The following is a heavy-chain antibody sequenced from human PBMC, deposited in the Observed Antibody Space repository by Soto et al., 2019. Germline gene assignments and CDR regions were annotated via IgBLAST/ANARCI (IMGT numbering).Heavy chain of an antibody. CDR3: AIYAAVGLLEY. Sequence: QVQLVQSGAEVTKPGASVKVSCKASGYTCTSYGISWVRQAPGQGLDGMGWLSAYNGNTNYAQKLQGRVTMTTDTPTSTAYMELRSLRSDDTAVYYCAIYAAVGLLEYWSQGTLVTVSS. CDR2: LSAYNGNT. D-gene: IGHD2-2*02. V-gene: IGHV1-18*01. J-gene: IGHJ4*02. CDR1: GYTCTSYG.